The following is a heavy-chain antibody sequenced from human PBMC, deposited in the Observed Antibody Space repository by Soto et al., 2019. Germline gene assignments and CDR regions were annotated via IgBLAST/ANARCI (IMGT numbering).Heavy chain of an antibody. J-gene: IGHJ3*01. CDR2: IYSGGST. CDR3: ASKPGGTTNDAFDL. V-gene: IGHV3-53*04. Sequence: EVQLVESGGGLVQPGGSLRLSCAASGFTVSSNYMSWVRQAPGKGLEWVSVIYSGGSTYYADSVKGRFTISRHNSKNTLYLQMNSLRAEDTAVYYCASKPGGTTNDAFDLWGQGTMVTVSS. D-gene: IGHD6-13*01. CDR1: GFTVSSNY.